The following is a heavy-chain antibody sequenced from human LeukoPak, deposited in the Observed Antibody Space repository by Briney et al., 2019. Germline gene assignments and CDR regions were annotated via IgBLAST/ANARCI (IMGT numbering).Heavy chain of an antibody. V-gene: IGHV3-48*03. CDR2: ISSSGSTI. CDR1: GFTFSSYE. CDR3: ARAPTFSGWFDY. J-gene: IGHJ4*02. D-gene: IGHD6-19*01. Sequence: GGSLRLSCAASGFTFSSYEMNWVRQAPGKGLEWVSYISSSGSTIYYADSVKGRFTISRDNAKNSLYLQMNSLRVEDTAVYYCARAPTFSGWFDYWGQGTLVTVSS.